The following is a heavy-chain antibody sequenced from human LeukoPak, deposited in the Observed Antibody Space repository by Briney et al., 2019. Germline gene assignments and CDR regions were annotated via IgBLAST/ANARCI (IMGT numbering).Heavy chain of an antibody. CDR3: AREKNDAYYYYMDV. Sequence: ASVKVSCKASGGTFSSYAISWVRQAPGQGLEWMGRIIPIFGTANYAQKFQGRVTITTDESTSTAYMELSSLRSEDTAVYYCAREKNDAYYYYMDVWGKGTTVTVSS. V-gene: IGHV1-69*05. CDR2: IIPIFGTA. CDR1: GGTFSSYA. D-gene: IGHD1-1*01. J-gene: IGHJ6*03.